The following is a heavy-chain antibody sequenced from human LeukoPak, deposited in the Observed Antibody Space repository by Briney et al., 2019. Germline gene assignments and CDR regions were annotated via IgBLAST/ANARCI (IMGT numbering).Heavy chain of an antibody. V-gene: IGHV3-7*01. CDR3: ARVKGYSGSFNRDFDY. CDR1: GFSFRSHW. J-gene: IGHJ4*02. CDR2: IKQDGIEK. Sequence: GGSLRLSCAVSGFSFRSHWMSWVRQAPGKGPEWVANIKQDGIEKYYVGSVKGRFTISRDNAKNSLYLQMDSLRVEDTAVYYCARVKGYSGSFNRDFDYWGQGTLVTVSS. D-gene: IGHD1-26*01.